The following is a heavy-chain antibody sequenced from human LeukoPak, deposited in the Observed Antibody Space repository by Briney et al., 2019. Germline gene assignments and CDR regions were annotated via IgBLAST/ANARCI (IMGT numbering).Heavy chain of an antibody. V-gene: IGHV3-21*01. CDR1: GFTFSSYS. CDR2: ISSSSSYT. Sequence: GGSLRLSCAASGFTFSSYSMNWVRQAPGKGLEWVSSISSSSSYTYYADSVKGRFTISRDNAKNSLYLQMNSLRAEDTAVYYCARVGYNYDILTGYGSEYYFDYWGQGTLVTVSS. CDR3: ARVGYNYDILTGYGSEYYFDY. J-gene: IGHJ4*02. D-gene: IGHD3-9*01.